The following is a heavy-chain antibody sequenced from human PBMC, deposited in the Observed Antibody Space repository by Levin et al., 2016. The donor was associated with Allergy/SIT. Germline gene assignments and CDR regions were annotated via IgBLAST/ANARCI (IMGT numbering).Heavy chain of an antibody. D-gene: IGHD3-22*01. CDR3: ARVPRYYYDSSGYYQRTRGMDV. Sequence: RQAPGKGLEWIGYIYYSGSTNYNPSLKSRVTISVDTSKNQFSLKLSSVTAADTAVYYCARVPRYYYDSSGYYQRTRGMDVWGQGTTVTVSS. CDR2: IYYSGST. J-gene: IGHJ6*02. V-gene: IGHV4-59*01.